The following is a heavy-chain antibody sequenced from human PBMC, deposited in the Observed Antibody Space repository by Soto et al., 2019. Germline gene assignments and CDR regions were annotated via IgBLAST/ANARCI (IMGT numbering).Heavy chain of an antibody. V-gene: IGHV3-23*01. Sequence: EVQLLESGGGLVQPGGSLRLSCAASGFTFSSYAMSWVRQAPGKGLEWVSAISGSGGSTYYADSVKGRFTISRDNSKNTPYLQMNSLRAEDTAVYYCASWGAVAGTPYWGQGTLVTVSS. D-gene: IGHD6-19*01. CDR2: ISGSGGST. CDR1: GFTFSSYA. CDR3: ASWGAVAGTPY. J-gene: IGHJ4*02.